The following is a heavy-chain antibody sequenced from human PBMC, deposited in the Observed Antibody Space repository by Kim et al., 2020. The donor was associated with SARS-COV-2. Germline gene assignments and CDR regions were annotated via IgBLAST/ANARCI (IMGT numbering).Heavy chain of an antibody. CDR3: AKDSGAATELDY. V-gene: IGHV3-30*18. Sequence: GGSLRLSCAASGFTFSSYGMHWVRQAPGKGLEWVAVISYDGSNKYYADSVKGRFTISRDNSKNTLYLQMNSLRAEDTAVYYCAKDSGAATELDYWGQGTL. J-gene: IGHJ4*02. D-gene: IGHD2-15*01. CDR1: GFTFSSYG. CDR2: ISYDGSNK.